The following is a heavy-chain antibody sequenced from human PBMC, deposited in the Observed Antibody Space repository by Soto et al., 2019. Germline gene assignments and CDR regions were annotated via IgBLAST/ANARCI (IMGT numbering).Heavy chain of an antibody. Sequence: EVQLLESGGGLVQPGGSLRLSCAASGFPFSGYAINWVRQAPGKGLEWVSIISGIGSSTNYADSVKGRFTISRDNSRDTVHLQMNSLTAEDTAVYYCAKSYYGDYDHRLLFYNWSQGTLVTVSS. J-gene: IGHJ4*02. CDR2: ISGIGSST. V-gene: IGHV3-23*01. CDR3: AKSYYGDYDHRLLFYN. CDR1: GFPFSGYA. D-gene: IGHD4-17*01.